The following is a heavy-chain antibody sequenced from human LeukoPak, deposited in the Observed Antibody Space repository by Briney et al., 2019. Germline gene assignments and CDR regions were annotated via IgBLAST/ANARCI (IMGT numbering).Heavy chain of an antibody. CDR3: ATLKGYSSGLYDFDY. Sequence: GGSLRLSCAASGFTFSSYAMSWVRQAPGKGLEWVSAISGSGGSTYYADSVKGRFTISRDNSKNTLYLQMNSLRAEDTAVYYCATLKGYSSGLYDFDYWGQGTLVTVSS. CDR2: ISGSGGST. CDR1: GFTFSSYA. V-gene: IGHV3-23*01. J-gene: IGHJ4*02. D-gene: IGHD6-19*01.